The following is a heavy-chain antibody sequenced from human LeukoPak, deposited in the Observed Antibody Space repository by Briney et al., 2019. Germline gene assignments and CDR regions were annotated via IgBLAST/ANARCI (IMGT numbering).Heavy chain of an antibody. J-gene: IGHJ4*02. Sequence: KTSETLSLTCTVSGGSISSSSYYWGWIRQPPGKGLEWIGSIYHSGSTYYNPSLKSRVTISVDTSKNQFSLKLSSVTAADTAVYYCARGTGYSTFDYWGQGTLVTVSS. CDR1: GGSISSSSYY. CDR2: IYHSGST. CDR3: ARGTGYSTFDY. D-gene: IGHD3-9*01. V-gene: IGHV4-39*07.